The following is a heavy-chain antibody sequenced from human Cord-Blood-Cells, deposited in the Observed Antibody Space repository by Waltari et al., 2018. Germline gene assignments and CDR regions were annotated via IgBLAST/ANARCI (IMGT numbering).Heavy chain of an antibody. CDR2: INPNSGGT. CDR1: GYTFTGHY. D-gene: IGHD3-10*01. V-gene: IGHV1-2*02. CDR3: ARTSGVRDAFDI. Sequence: QVPPVQSGAEVKKPGASVKVSCKAPGYTFTGHYIHRARQAPGQGLEWMGWINPNSGGTNYAQKFQGRVTMTRDTSISTAYMELSRLRSDDTAVYYCARTSGVRDAFDIWGQGTMVTVSS. J-gene: IGHJ3*02.